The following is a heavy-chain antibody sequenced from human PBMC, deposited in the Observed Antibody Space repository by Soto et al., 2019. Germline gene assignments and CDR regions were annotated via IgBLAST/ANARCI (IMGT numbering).Heavy chain of an antibody. CDR2: IIPIFGTA. J-gene: IGHJ5*02. CDR1: GGTFSSYA. Sequence: QVQLVQSGAEVKKPGSSVKVSCKASGGTFSSYAISWVRQAPGQGLEWMGGIIPIFGTANYAQKFQGRVTITADESTSTADMELSSLRSEDTAVYYCARGQTGVAAKNNWFDPWGQGTLVTVSS. CDR3: ARGQTGVAAKNNWFDP. D-gene: IGHD2-15*01. V-gene: IGHV1-69*01.